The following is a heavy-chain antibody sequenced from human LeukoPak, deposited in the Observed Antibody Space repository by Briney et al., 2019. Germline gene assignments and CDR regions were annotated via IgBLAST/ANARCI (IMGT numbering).Heavy chain of an antibody. J-gene: IGHJ4*02. Sequence: SETLSLTCAVYGGSFSGYYWSWIRQPPGKGLEWIGEIDHSGGTNYNPSLKSRVTTSVDTSKNQFSLKLNSVTAADTAVYYCARTNTVFYYFDYWGQGNLITVAS. D-gene: IGHD1/OR15-1a*01. V-gene: IGHV4-34*01. CDR1: GGSFSGYY. CDR2: IDHSGGT. CDR3: ARTNTVFYYFDY.